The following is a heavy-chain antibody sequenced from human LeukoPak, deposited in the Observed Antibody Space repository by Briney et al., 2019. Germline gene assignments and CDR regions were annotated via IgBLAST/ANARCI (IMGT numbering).Heavy chain of an antibody. Sequence: ASVKVSCKASGYTFTGYYMHWVRQAPGQGLEWMGWINPNSGGTNYAQKFQGRVTMTRDTSISTAYMELSGLRSDDTAVYYCASPIMGGYSSSWYEADYWGQGTLVTVSS. J-gene: IGHJ4*02. CDR1: GYTFTGYY. D-gene: IGHD6-13*01. V-gene: IGHV1-2*02. CDR2: INPNSGGT. CDR3: ASPIMGGYSSSWYEADY.